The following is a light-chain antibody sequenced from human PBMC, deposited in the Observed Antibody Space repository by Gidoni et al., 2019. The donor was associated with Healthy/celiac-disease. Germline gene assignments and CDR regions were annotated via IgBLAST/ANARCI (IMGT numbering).Light chain of an antibody. V-gene: IGKV3D-15*01. CDR3: QQYSSWPPIT. CDR2: AAS. J-gene: IGKJ5*01. Sequence: EIVMTQSTATLSVSPGERATLSCRASQSVGSNLAWYHQKPGQAPRLLIYAASTRATGISARFSGSGSGTQFTLTISSLQSEDFALYYCQQYSSWPPITCGQGTRLEIK. CDR1: QSVGSN.